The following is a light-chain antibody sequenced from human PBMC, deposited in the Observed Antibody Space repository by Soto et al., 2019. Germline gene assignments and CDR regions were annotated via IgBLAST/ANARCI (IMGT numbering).Light chain of an antibody. CDR3: QQYNNWLWT. J-gene: IGKJ1*01. CDR2: GAS. CDR1: QSGNSN. Sequence: EIVMTQSPATLSASPGERATLSCRASQSGNSNLVWVQQKPGQAPRLLIYGASTRATGIPGRFSGSGFGTEFTLTISSLQSEDFAVYYCQQYNNWLWTFGQGTKVEIK. V-gene: IGKV3-15*01.